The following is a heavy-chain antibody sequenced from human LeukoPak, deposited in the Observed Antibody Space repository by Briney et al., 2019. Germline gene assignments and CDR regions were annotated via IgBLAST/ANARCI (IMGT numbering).Heavy chain of an antibody. CDR3: TRGGYGSGSYDAFDI. CDR1: GFTFSDYA. J-gene: IGHJ3*02. D-gene: IGHD3-10*01. V-gene: IGHV3-74*01. CDR2: INSDGSST. Sequence: GGSLRLSCSASGFTFSDYAMHWVRQGPGKGLVWVSSINSDGSSTSYADSVKGRFTISRDNAKNTLYLQMISLRAEGTAVYYCTRGGYGSGSYDAFDIWGQGTMVTVSS.